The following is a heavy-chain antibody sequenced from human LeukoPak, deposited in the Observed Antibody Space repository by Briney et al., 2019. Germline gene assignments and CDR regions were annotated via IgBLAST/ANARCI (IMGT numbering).Heavy chain of an antibody. CDR3: ARETPVVGDAFDI. J-gene: IGHJ3*02. CDR2: INPNSGGT. V-gene: IGHV1-2*02. Sequence: ASVKVSCKASGYTFTGYYMHWVRQAPGQGLEWMGWINPNSGGTNYAQKFQGRVTMTGDTSISTAYMELSRLRSDDTAVYYCARETPVVGDAFDIWGQGTMVTVSS. D-gene: IGHD2-2*01. CDR1: GYTFTGYY.